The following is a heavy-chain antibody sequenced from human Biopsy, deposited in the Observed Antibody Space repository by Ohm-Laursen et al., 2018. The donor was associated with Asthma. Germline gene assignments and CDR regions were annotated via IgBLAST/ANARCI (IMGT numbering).Heavy chain of an antibody. CDR1: GFTFSTYG. J-gene: IGHJ6*02. CDR3: ARAGESDLVGGLDV. V-gene: IGHV3-30*03. CDR2: IAWDGINS. D-gene: IGHD2-21*01. Sequence: SLRLSCSAPGFTFSTYGMHWVRQAPGKGLEWVAFIAWDGINSYYADSVKGRFTISRDNSRNTLYLQKNSLRADDTAVYYCARAGESDLVGGLDVWGQGTTFIVS.